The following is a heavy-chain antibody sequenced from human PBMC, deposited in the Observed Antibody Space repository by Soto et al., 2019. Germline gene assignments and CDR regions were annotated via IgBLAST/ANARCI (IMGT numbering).Heavy chain of an antibody. D-gene: IGHD3-22*01. CDR2: LSHSGST. J-gene: IGHJ4*02. V-gene: IGHV4-30-2*01. CDR3: ARVSYYFDTSGDYFDY. Sequence: TLSLTCAVSRGSISSGAYSRPRTRQPPGKGLEWIGYLSHSGSTYYNPSLKSRVTISVDRSTNQFSLKINSLTAAETAVYYCARVSYYFDTSGDYFDYWGQGTLVTVS. CDR1: RGSISSGAYS.